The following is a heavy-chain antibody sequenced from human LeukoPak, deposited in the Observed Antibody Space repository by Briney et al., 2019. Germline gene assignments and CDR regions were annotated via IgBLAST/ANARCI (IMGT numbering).Heavy chain of an antibody. V-gene: IGHV4-61*02. CDR3: ARAAVVPAADNWFDP. Sequence: PSQTLSLTCTVSGGSISSGSYYWSWIRQPAGKGLEWIGRIYTSGSTNYNPSLKSRVTISVDTSKNQFSLKLSSVTAADTAVYYCARAAVVPAADNWFDPWGQGTLVTVSS. J-gene: IGHJ5*02. CDR2: IYTSGST. CDR1: GGSISSGSYY. D-gene: IGHD2-2*01.